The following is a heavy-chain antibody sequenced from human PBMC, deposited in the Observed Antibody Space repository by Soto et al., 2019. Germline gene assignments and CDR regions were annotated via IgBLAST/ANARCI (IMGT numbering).Heavy chain of an antibody. V-gene: IGHV1-69*17. D-gene: IGHD3-22*01. J-gene: IGHJ4*02. CDR1: GGTIRSSA. Sequence: VKVSCKGAGGTIRSSAISWVRRAPGQGLEWMGGIIPVFGLVKYAQNFQGRVTITADKSMNTAYMELSRLRSDDTAVYYCARNYYDSRAREYLLVWGQEPPGTVST. CDR3: ARNYYDSRAREYLLV. CDR2: IIPVFGLV.